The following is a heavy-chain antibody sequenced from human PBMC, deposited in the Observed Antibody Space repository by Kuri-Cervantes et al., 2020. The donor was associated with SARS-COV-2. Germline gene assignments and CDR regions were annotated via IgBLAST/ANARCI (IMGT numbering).Heavy chain of an antibody. Sequence: GGSLRLSCAASGFTFSSYAMSWVRQAPGKGLEWVSAISGSGGSTYYADSVMGRFTISRDNSKNTLYLQLNSLRAEDTAVYYCAKAYWNYNYFDYWGQGTMVTVSS. D-gene: IGHD1-7*01. J-gene: IGHJ4*02. CDR1: GFTFSSYA. CDR2: ISGSGGST. V-gene: IGHV3-23*01. CDR3: AKAYWNYNYFDY.